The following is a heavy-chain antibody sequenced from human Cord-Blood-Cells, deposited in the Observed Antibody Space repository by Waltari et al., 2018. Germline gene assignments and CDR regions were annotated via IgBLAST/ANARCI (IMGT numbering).Heavy chain of an antibody. Sequence: QVQLVESGGGVVQPGRSLRLSCAAYGFTFSSYALHWVRQAPGKGLEWVAVISDYGRKKYYADSVKGRLTNSRDNSQNTLDLRMNSLGAEDTAVYYCSGDPRGHDWLLFDLDYRGQATLVTVSS. CDR3: SGDPRGHDWLLFDLDY. V-gene: IGHV3-30*04. J-gene: IGHJ4*02. CDR2: ISDYGRKK. D-gene: IGHD3-9*01. CDR1: GFTFSSYA.